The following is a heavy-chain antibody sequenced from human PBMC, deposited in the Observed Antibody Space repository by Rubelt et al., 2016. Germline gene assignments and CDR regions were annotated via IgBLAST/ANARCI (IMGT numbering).Heavy chain of an antibody. CDR3: ARWFGSSDSDY. V-gene: IGHV4-61*01. Sequence: QVQLQESGPGLVKPSETLSLTCTVSGGSVSSGSFYWTWIRQPPGKGLEWIGYIYYSGSTNYSPSLKCRVTISVDTSKNQFSLKLSSVTAADTAVYYCARWFGSSDSDYWGQGTLVTVSS. D-gene: IGHD2-2*01. J-gene: IGHJ4*02. CDR2: IYYSGST. CDR1: GGSVSSGSFY.